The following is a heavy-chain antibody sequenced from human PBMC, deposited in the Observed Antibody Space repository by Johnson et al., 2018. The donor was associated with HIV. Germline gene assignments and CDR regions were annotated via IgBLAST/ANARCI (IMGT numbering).Heavy chain of an antibody. Sequence: QMQLVESGGGVVQPGRYLRLSCAASGFTFSSYAMHWVRQAPGKGLEWVAVISYDGSNKYYADSVKGRFTISRDNSKNTLYLQMNSLRAEDTAVYYCARDRPIAPFDIWGQGTMVTVSS. CDR1: GFTFSSYA. V-gene: IGHV3-30-3*01. J-gene: IGHJ3*02. CDR2: ISYDGSNK. D-gene: IGHD3-22*01. CDR3: ARDRPIAPFDI.